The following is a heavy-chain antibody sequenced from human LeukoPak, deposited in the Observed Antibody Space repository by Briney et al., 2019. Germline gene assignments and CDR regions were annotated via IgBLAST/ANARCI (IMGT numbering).Heavy chain of an antibody. CDR2: LYTGSDT. CDR1: GFAVSSNY. CDR3: AKGPVSAIVGATTLDY. V-gene: IGHV3-53*01. J-gene: IGHJ4*02. D-gene: IGHD1-26*01. Sequence: PGGSLRPSCAAPGFAVSSNYMSWVRQAPGKGLEWVSVLYTGSDTYYADSVKGRFSISRDNSKNTVYLHMNSLRVEDTAVYYCAKGPVSAIVGATTLDYWGQGTLVTVSS.